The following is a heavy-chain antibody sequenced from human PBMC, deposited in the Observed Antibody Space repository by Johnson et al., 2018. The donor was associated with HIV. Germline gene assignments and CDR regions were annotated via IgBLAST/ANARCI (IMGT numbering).Heavy chain of an antibody. J-gene: IGHJ3*02. CDR3: ARDEPTDDAFDI. CDR2: ISYDGSDK. CDR1: GFTFSSYA. Sequence: QVTLVESGGGLVKPGGSLRLSCAASGFTFSSYAMHWVRQAPAKGLEWVAVISYDGSDKYYADSVKGRFTVSRDSSKNTLYLQMGSLRAEDMAVYYCARDEPTDDAFDIWGQGTMVTVSS. V-gene: IGHV3-30*14.